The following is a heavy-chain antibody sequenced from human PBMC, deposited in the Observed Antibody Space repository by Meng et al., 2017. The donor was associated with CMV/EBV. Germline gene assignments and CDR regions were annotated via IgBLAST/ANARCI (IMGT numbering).Heavy chain of an antibody. CDR3: ARDPHYDFWVEGSNGIDV. V-gene: IGHV3-30-3*01. CDR1: GFTFSTYA. J-gene: IGHJ6*02. D-gene: IGHD3-3*01. Sequence: GESLKISCAASGFTFSTYAMHWVRLVPGKGLEWVAVVSSDGANKYYGDSVKGRFTISRDNSKNTLYLQMNSLRTEDTALYYCARDPHYDFWVEGSNGIDVWGQGTTVTVSS. CDR2: VSSDGANK.